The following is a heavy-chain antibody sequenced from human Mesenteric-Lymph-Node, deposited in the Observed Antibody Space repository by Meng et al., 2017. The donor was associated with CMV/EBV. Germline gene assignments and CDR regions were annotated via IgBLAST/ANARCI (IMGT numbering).Heavy chain of an antibody. V-gene: IGHV4-39*06. CDR2: IYYTGSP. CDR1: GRSISSGGFY. J-gene: IGHJ1*01. Sequence: SGRSISSGGFYCGCIRQPPGKGLEWIGNIYYTGSPYYNPSLNSRVVISVDTSKNQFTLDLSSVTAADTAVYYCATNSGDYAEYFHHWGQGTLVTVSS. D-gene: IGHD4-17*01. CDR3: ATNSGDYAEYFHH.